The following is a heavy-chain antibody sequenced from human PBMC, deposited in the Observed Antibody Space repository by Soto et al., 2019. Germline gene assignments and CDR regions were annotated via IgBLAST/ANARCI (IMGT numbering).Heavy chain of an antibody. Sequence: QVQLVQSGAEVKKPGSSVKVSCKASGDTFSFYTINWVRQAPGLGLEWMGRVNPIVSMSNYAQKFQGRVTFTXDXATNSAYMQLRSLRSEDTAIYYCAASYGSGYRAFDYWGQGALVTVSS. CDR2: VNPIVSMS. D-gene: IGHD3-10*01. CDR3: AASYGSGYRAFDY. V-gene: IGHV1-69*02. CDR1: GDTFSFYT. J-gene: IGHJ4*02.